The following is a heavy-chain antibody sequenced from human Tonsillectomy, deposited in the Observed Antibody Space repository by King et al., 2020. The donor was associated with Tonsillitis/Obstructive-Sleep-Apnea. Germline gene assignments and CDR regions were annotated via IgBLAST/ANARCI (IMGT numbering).Heavy chain of an antibody. CDR2: IDHIGGT. CDR3: ASEMAYGVYAFDI. Sequence: VQLQQWGAGLLKPSETLSLTCAVYGGSFSGYYWSWIRQPPGRGLEWIGEIDHIGGTTYNPSLKSRATISVETSKNQFSLELTSVTAADTAVYYCASEMAYGVYAFDIWGQGTMVTVSS. V-gene: IGHV4-34*01. D-gene: IGHD4-17*01. CDR1: GGSFSGYY. J-gene: IGHJ3*02.